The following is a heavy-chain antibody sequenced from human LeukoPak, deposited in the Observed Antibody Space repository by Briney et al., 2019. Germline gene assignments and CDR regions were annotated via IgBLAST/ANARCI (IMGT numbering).Heavy chain of an antibody. D-gene: IGHD6-13*01. CDR3: AKDRGAAAGTFDY. CDR1: GFTFSNAW. V-gene: IGHV3-23*01. J-gene: IGHJ4*02. Sequence: GGSLRLSCAASGFTFSNAWMSWVRQAPGKGLEWVSAISGSGGSTYYADSVKGRFTISRDNSKNTLYLQMNSLRAEDTAVYYCAKDRGAAAGTFDYWGQGTLVTVSS. CDR2: ISGSGGST.